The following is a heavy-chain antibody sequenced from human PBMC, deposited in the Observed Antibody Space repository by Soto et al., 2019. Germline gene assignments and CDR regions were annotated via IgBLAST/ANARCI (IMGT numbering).Heavy chain of an antibody. D-gene: IGHD6-19*01. CDR1: GFTFSGHA. CDR2: IWYDGSNK. J-gene: IGHJ6*02. CDR3: ARDGQSLAPYALHV. V-gene: IGHV3-33*01. Sequence: QVQVVESGGGVVQPGRSLRLSCTASGFTFSGHAMHWVRQPPGKGLEWVAQIWYDGSNKYYADSVKGRFTISRDNSKNTLYVQMDILRVEDTAVYYCARDGQSLAPYALHVWGQGTSVTVSS.